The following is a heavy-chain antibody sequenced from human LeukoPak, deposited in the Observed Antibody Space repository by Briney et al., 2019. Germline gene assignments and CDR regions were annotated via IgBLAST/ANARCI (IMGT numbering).Heavy chain of an antibody. CDR2: IYYYGST. CDR1: AGSMTNYY. Sequence: SETLSLTCTVSAGSMTNYYWTWIRQPPGEGLEWLAYIYYYGSTNYNPSLESRLTLTVDTSKNQFSLKLSSVTAADTAVYYCAREGAGSYGFRYIDVWGKGTTVTVS. V-gene: IGHV4-59*01. CDR3: AREGAGSYGFRYIDV. J-gene: IGHJ6*03. D-gene: IGHD5-18*01.